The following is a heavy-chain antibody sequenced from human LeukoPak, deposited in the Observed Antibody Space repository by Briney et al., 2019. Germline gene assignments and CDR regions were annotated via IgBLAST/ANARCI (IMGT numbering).Heavy chain of an antibody. D-gene: IGHD5-12*01. CDR3: TRGYSGYGNFDC. Sequence: GGSLRLSCAGPGFTFSYWMHWVRRAPGKGLVWVSRISGDGSSTFYADSVKGRFTISRDNAKNTLYPQMNSLRVEDTAVYYCTRGYSGYGNFDCWGQGTLVTVSS. CDR2: ISGDGSST. CDR1: GFTFSYW. J-gene: IGHJ4*02. V-gene: IGHV3-74*01.